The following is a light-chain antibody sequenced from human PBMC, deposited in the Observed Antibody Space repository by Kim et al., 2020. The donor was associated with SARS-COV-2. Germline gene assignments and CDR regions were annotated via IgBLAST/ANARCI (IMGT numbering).Light chain of an antibody. CDR3: AAWDDSLNGYV. CDR2: STD. Sequence: GQRVIISCSGSTSNIGRNTVAWYQHFPGAAPRLLIHSTDERPSGVPDRFSGSRSGTSASLVICGLQSEDEADFYCAAWDDSLNGYVFGTGTTVTVL. CDR1: TSNIGRNT. J-gene: IGLJ1*01. V-gene: IGLV1-44*01.